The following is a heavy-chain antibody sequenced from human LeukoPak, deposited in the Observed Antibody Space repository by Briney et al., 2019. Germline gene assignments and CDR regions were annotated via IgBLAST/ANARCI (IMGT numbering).Heavy chain of an antibody. D-gene: IGHD5-12*01. CDR2: ISSSSSYI. CDR1: GFTFSSYS. Sequence: GGPLRLSCAASGFTFSSYSMNWVRQAPGKGLEWVSSISSSSSYIYYADSVKGRFTISRDNAKNSLYLQMNSLRAEDTAVYYCARGYSGYDSGDYWGQGTLVTVSS. CDR3: ARGYSGYDSGDY. J-gene: IGHJ4*02. V-gene: IGHV3-21*01.